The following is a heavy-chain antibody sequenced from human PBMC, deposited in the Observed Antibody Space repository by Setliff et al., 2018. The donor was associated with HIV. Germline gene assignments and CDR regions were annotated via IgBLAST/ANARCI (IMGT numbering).Heavy chain of an antibody. CDR1: GYSISSGYY. J-gene: IGHJ3*02. Sequence: PSETLSLTCAVSGYSISSGYYWAWIRQPPGKGLEWIGHIYHTGIPYSNPSPKRRVTISVDTSKNQFSLKLTSVTAAATAVDYCARPESGVFDIWGQGTMVTVSS. CDR3: ARPESGVFDI. CDR2: IYHTGIP. V-gene: IGHV4-38-2*01. D-gene: IGHD2-8*01.